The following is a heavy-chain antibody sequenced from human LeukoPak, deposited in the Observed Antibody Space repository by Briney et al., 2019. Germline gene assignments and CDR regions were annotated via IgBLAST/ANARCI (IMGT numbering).Heavy chain of an antibody. J-gene: IGHJ1*01. CDR3: ARELVTTIGPQH. D-gene: IGHD4-17*01. V-gene: IGHV3-30*03. CDR2: ISYDGSNK. Sequence: PGGSLRLSCAASGFTFSSYGMHWVRQAPGKGLEWVAVISYDGSNKYYADSVKGRFTISRDNSKNTLYLQMNSLRAEDTAVYYCARELVTTIGPQHWGQGTLVTVSS. CDR1: GFTFSSYG.